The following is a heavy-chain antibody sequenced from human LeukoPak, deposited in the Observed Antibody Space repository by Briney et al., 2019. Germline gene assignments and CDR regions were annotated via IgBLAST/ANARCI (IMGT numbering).Heavy chain of an antibody. CDR2: ISISGGST. Sequence: GGSLRLSCAASGFTFSSYAMSWVRQAPGKGLEWVSAISISGGSTYYADSVKGRFTISRDNSKNTLYLQMNSLRAEDTAVYYCAKRGDSGYDYEDYYYYGMDVWGQGTTVTVSS. J-gene: IGHJ6*02. D-gene: IGHD5-12*01. V-gene: IGHV3-23*01. CDR1: GFTFSSYA. CDR3: AKRGDSGYDYEDYYYYGMDV.